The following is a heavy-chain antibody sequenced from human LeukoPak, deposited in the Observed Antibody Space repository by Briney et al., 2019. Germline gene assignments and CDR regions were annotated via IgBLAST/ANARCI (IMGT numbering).Heavy chain of an antibody. Sequence: GASVTVSCKASGYTFTSYGISWVRQAPGQGLEWMGGIIPIFGTANYAQKFQGRVTITADESTSTAYMELSSLRSEDTAVYYCARAWNIVLMVYAPPYGMDVWGQGTTVTVSS. V-gene: IGHV1-69*13. CDR1: GYTFTSYG. CDR3: ARAWNIVLMVYAPPYGMDV. CDR2: IIPIFGTA. J-gene: IGHJ6*02. D-gene: IGHD2-8*01.